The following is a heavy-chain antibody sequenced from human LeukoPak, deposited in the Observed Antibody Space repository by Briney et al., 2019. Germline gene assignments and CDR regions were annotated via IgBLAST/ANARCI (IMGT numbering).Heavy chain of an antibody. V-gene: IGHV1-18*01. J-gene: IGHJ6*02. CDR3: ARGGTVTTKSGYYYGMDV. Sequence: GASVKVSCKASGYTFTSYGISWVRQAPGQGLEWMGWISAYNGNTNYAQKLQGRVTMTTDTSTSTAYMELRSLRSDDTAVYYCARGGTVTTKSGYYYGMDVWGQGTTVTVSS. D-gene: IGHD4-17*01. CDR2: ISAYNGNT. CDR1: GYTFTSYG.